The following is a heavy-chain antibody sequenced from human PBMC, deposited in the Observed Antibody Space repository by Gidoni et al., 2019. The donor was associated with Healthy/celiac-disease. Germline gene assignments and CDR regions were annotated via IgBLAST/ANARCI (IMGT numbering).Heavy chain of an antibody. CDR1: GYSFPSYW. D-gene: IGHD5-18*01. CDR3: ARSVDTAMVCDY. Sequence: EVQLVQSGAEVKKPGESLRISCKGSGYSFPSYWISWVRQMPGKGLEWMGRIDPSDSYTNYSPSFQGHVTISADKSISTAYLQWSSLKASDTAMYYCARSVDTAMVCDYWGQGTLVTVSS. V-gene: IGHV5-10-1*03. CDR2: IDPSDSYT. J-gene: IGHJ4*02.